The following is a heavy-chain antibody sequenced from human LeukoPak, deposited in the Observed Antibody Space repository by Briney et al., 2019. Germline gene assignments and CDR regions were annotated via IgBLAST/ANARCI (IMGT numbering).Heavy chain of an antibody. CDR1: GYTFTNND. Sequence: ASVKVSCKASGYTFTNNDINWVRQAPGQGIEWMGWVSPDSGDTGYAPNFRGRVTMTTDTSINTAYMELTSLTSEDTAIYYCTRGRAAGDWGQGTLVTVSS. J-gene: IGHJ4*02. CDR3: TRGRAAGD. D-gene: IGHD6-19*01. V-gene: IGHV1-8*01. CDR2: VSPDSGDT.